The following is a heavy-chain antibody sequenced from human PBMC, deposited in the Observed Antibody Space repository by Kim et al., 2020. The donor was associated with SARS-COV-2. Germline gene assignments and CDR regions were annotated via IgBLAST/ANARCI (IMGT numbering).Heavy chain of an antibody. D-gene: IGHD6-19*01. CDR3: AKVSSGSSGWFEYFHH. CDR1: GFTFNSYA. V-gene: IGHV3-23*01. CDR2: IRGSGDRT. Sequence: GGSLRLSCAASGFTFNSYATSWVRQAPGKGLEWVSGIRGSGDRTSYADSVKGRFTISRDNSRNTLYLQMDSLRAEDTAVYYCAKVSSGSSGWFEYFHHWGQGTLVTVSS. J-gene: IGHJ1*01.